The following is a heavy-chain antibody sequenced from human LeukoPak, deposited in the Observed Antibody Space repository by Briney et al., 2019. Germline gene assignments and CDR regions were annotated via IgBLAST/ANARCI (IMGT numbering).Heavy chain of an antibody. Sequence: GGSLRLSCAASGFTVTSNYMSWVRQAPGKGLEGVSLIYGGGSTFYADSVKGRFTISRDNSRNTLYLQMNSLRAEDTAVYYCAAHWLVYYFDYWGQGTLVTVSS. D-gene: IGHD6-19*01. CDR1: GFTVTSNY. J-gene: IGHJ4*02. V-gene: IGHV3-53*01. CDR3: AAHWLVYYFDY. CDR2: IYGGGST.